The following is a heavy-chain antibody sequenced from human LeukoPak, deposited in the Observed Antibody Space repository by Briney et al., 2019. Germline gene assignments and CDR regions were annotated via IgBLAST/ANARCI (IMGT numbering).Heavy chain of an antibody. D-gene: IGHD6-13*01. CDR3: ARGLGRHYSNSWYRGFDY. J-gene: IGHJ4*02. CDR1: GFTFSTYW. V-gene: IGHV3-7*01. CDR2: IKLDGGEK. Sequence: GGSLRLSCAASGFTFSTYWMSWVRQAPGKGLEWVANIKLDGGEKYYVDSVKGRFTISRDNAKNSLYLQMNSLRAEDTAVYYCARGLGRHYSNSWYRGFDYWGQGTLVTVSS.